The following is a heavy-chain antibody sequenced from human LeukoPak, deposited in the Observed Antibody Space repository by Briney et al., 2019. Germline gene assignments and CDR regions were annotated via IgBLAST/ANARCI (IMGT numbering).Heavy chain of an antibody. D-gene: IGHD2-21*02. V-gene: IGHV1-2*02. Sequence: SVTVSYMASGYTFIHYYIHWVRQAPGQGREGMGWISQSSGGTNYAQKVQGRITMTRDTSIATAYMELRSLRSDDTAVYDCASPKYGDFYFDYWGQGTLVTVAS. CDR3: ASPKYGDFYFDY. CDR2: ISQSSGGT. CDR1: GYTFIHYY. J-gene: IGHJ4*02.